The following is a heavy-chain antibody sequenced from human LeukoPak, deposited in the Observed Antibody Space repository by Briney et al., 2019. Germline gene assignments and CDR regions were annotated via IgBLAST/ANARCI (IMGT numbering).Heavy chain of an antibody. CDR2: IYYRSKWRN. J-gene: IGHJ4*02. Sequence: SQTLSLTCAISGDSVSSDSAAWNWIRQAPWRGLEWLGRIYYRSKWRNDYAVSVKSRITINPDTSKNQFSLQLKSVTPEDTAVYYCVGEGGMEEAAFDYWGQGTLVTVSS. D-gene: IGHD1-1*01. V-gene: IGHV6-1*01. CDR1: GDSVSSDSAA. CDR3: VGEGGMEEAAFDY.